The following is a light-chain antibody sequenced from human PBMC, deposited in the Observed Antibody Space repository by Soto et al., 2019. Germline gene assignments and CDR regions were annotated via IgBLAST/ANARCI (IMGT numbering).Light chain of an antibody. V-gene: IGKV3-20*01. CDR2: GAS. Sequence: EIVLTQSPGTLSLSPGERATLSCRASQSVSSSYLAWYQQKPGQAPRLLIYGASSTATGIPDRFSGSGPGIDFTLSLSRLEPEDFAVYYCQQHGISFTFGPGTKVDIK. CDR1: QSVSSSY. CDR3: QQHGISFT. J-gene: IGKJ3*01.